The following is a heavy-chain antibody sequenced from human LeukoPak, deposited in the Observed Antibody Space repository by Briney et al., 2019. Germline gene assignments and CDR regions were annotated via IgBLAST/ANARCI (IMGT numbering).Heavy chain of an antibody. CDR3: AKSGGPLNNWFDP. V-gene: IGHV3-23*01. CDR1: EFTFSNYA. CDR2: TSGSGEST. D-gene: IGHD3-10*01. J-gene: IGHJ5*02. Sequence: GGSLRLSCAASEFTFSNYAMSWVRQAPGKGLEWVSATSGSGESTYYGDSVKGRFTISRDNSKNTLHLQMNSLRAEDTAVYYCAKSGGPLNNWFDPWGQGTLVTVSS.